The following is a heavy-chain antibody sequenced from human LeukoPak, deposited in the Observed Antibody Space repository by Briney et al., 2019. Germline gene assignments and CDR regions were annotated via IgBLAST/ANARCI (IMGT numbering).Heavy chain of an antibody. J-gene: IGHJ4*02. CDR1: GFTFSSYA. CDR2: ISSNGGST. V-gene: IGHV3-64*01. CDR3: ARDSSSWYPYLDY. Sequence: GGSLRLSCAASGFTFSSYAMHSVREAPGKGLEYVSAISSNGGSTYYANSVKGRFTISRDNSKNTLYLQMGSLRAEDMAVYYCARDSSSWYPYLDYWGQGTLVTVSS. D-gene: IGHD6-13*01.